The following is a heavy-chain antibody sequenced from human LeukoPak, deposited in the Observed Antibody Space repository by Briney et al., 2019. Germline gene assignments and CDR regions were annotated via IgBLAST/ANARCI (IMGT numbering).Heavy chain of an antibody. Sequence: GGSLRPSCAASGFTFSSYGMHWVRQAPGKGLEWVAFIRYDGSNKYYADSVKGRFTISRDNSKNTLYLQMNSLRAEDTAVYYCAKDSSGWYSYNWFDPWGQGTLVTVSS. CDR1: GFTFSSYG. CDR3: AKDSSGWYSYNWFDP. V-gene: IGHV3-30*02. D-gene: IGHD6-19*01. J-gene: IGHJ5*02. CDR2: IRYDGSNK.